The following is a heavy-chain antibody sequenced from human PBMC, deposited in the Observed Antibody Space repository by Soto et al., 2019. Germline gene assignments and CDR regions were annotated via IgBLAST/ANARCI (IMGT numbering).Heavy chain of an antibody. J-gene: IGHJ6*02. CDR2: IRSKANSYAT. D-gene: IGHD3-10*01. V-gene: IGHV3-73*02. CDR3: TRTYYYGSGSYFLVRGMDV. Sequence: EVQLMESGGGLVQPGGSLKLSCAASGFTFSGSAMHWVRQASGKGLEWVGRIRSKANSYATAYAASVKGRFTISRDDSKNTAYLQMNSLKTEDSAVYYCTRTYYYGSGSYFLVRGMDVWGQGTTVTVSS. CDR1: GFTFSGSA.